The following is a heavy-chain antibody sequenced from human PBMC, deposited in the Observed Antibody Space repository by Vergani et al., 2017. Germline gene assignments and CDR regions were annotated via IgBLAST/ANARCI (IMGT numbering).Heavy chain of an antibody. CDR2: ISYDGSNK. V-gene: IGHV3-30*03. Sequence: QVQLVESGGGVVQPGRSLRLSCAASGFTFSSYGMHWVRQAPGKGLEWVAVISYDGSNKYYADSVKGRFTISRDNAKNSLYLQMNSLRAEDTAVYYCAREGREEYYMDVWGKGTTVTVSS. J-gene: IGHJ6*03. CDR3: AREGREEYYMDV. CDR1: GFTFSSYG. D-gene: IGHD1-26*01.